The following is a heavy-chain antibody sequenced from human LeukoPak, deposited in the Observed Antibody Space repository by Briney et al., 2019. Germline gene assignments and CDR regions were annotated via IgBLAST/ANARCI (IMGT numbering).Heavy chain of an antibody. Sequence: PSETLSLTCTVSGGSISSYYWSWIRQPAGKGLEWIGCIYTSGSTNYNPSLKSRVTMSVDTSKNQFSLKLSSVTAADTAVYYCARDSYIAVAGTNYYYGMDVWGQGTTVTVSS. D-gene: IGHD6-19*01. CDR3: ARDSYIAVAGTNYYYGMDV. CDR1: GGSISSYY. CDR2: IYTSGST. J-gene: IGHJ6*02. V-gene: IGHV4-4*07.